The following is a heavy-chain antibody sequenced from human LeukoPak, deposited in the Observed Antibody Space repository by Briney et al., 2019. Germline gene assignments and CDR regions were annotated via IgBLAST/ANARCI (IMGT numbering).Heavy chain of an antibody. V-gene: IGHV3-21*01. CDR2: ISSSSSYV. CDR1: GFTFSSYS. Sequence: GGSLRLSCAASGFTFSSYSVNWVRQAPGKGLEWVSSISSSSSYVYYADSVKGRFTISRDNAKNSLYLQMNSLRAEDTAVYYCARGKDDYVWGSYRPFDYWGQGTLVTVSS. J-gene: IGHJ4*02. CDR3: ARGKDDYVWGSYRPFDY. D-gene: IGHD3-16*02.